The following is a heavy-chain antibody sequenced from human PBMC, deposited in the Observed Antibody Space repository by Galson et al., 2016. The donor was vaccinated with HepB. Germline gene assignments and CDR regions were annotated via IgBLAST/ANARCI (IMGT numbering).Heavy chain of an antibody. J-gene: IGHJ4*02. V-gene: IGHV3-21*01. CDR1: GFTFSYHS. D-gene: IGHD6-13*01. Sequence: SLRLSCAASGFTFSYHSMNWVRQAPGKGLEWVSSISSRNTYIYYADSVKGRYTISNDNTKNSLFLQMNSLGAEDTAVYYWASEGSPEEGIFDSWGQRTLVTVSA. CDR3: ASEGSPEEGIFDS. CDR2: ISSRNTYI.